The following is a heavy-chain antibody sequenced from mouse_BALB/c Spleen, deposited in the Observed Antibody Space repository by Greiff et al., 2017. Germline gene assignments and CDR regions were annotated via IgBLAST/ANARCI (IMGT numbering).Heavy chain of an antibody. CDR3: ARRDYDGYYFDY. V-gene: IGHV5-6-2*01. J-gene: IGHJ2*01. CDR2: INSNGGST. D-gene: IGHD2-4*01. Sequence: EVKVVESGGGLVKLGGSLKLSCAASGFTFSSYYMSWVRQTPEKRLELVAAINSNGGSTYYPDTVKGRFTISRDNAKNTLYLQMSSLKSEDTALYYCARRDYDGYYFDYWGQGTTLTVSS. CDR1: GFTFSSYY.